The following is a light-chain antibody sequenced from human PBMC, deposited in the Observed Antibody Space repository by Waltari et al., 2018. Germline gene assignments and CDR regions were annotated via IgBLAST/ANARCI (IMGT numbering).Light chain of an antibody. CDR3: QQYYSIALN. CDR2: AAS. J-gene: IGKJ4*01. CDR1: QVIGNA. Sequence: DIQITQSPFYLSASVRDRVTITCRASQVIGNALAWYQQKPGKAPKLLFYAASRLESGVPSRFSGSGSGTDYTLTISSLQPEDFATYYCQQYYSIALNFGGGTKVEIK. V-gene: IGKV1-NL1*01.